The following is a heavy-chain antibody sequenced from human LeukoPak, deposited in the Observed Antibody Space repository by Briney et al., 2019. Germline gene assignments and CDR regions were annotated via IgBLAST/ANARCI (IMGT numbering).Heavy chain of an antibody. CDR2: ISSSSSTI. V-gene: IGHV3-48*01. J-gene: IGHJ4*02. CDR1: GFAFSSYS. D-gene: IGHD3-10*01. Sequence: GGSLRLSCAASGFAFSSYSMNWVRQAPGKGLEWVSYISSSSSTIYYADSVKGRFTISRDNAKNSPYLQMNSLRAEDTAVYYCARGNPLWFGEFSSYWGQGTLVTVSS. CDR3: ARGNPLWFGEFSSY.